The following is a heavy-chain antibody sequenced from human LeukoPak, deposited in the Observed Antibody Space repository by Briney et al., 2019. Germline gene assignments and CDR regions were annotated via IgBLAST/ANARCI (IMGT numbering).Heavy chain of an antibody. CDR1: GFSLSTSGVG. J-gene: IGHJ6*03. CDR3: AHAQNAYCSSTSCYSFYYYYYMDV. CDR2: IYWNDDK. Sequence: SGPTLVKPTQTLTLTCTFSGFSLSTSGVGVGWIRQPPGKALEWLALIYWNDDKRYSPSLKTRLTIAKDTSKNQVVLTMTNTDPVDTATYYCAHAQNAYCSSTSCYSFYYYYYMDVWGKGTTVTVSS. V-gene: IGHV2-5*01. D-gene: IGHD2-2*02.